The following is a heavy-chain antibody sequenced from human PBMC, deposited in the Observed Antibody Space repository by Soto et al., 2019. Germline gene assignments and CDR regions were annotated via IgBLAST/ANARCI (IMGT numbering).Heavy chain of an antibody. CDR3: AKAPYYYGSGSYYNDGYYYGMDV. CDR1: GFTFSSYG. CDR2: ISYDGSNK. J-gene: IGHJ6*02. D-gene: IGHD3-10*01. V-gene: IGHV3-30*18. Sequence: PGGSLRLSCAASGFTFSSYGMHWVLQAPGKGLEWVAVISYDGSNKYYADSVKGRFTISRDNSKNTLYLQMNSLRAEDTAVYYCAKAPYYYGSGSYYNDGYYYGMDVWGQGTTVTVSS.